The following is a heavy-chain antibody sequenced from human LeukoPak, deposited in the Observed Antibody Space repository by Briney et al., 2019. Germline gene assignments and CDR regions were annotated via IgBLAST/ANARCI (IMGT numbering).Heavy chain of an antibody. CDR2: INPNSGGT. Sequence: ASVKVSCKASGYTFTGYYMHWMRQAPGQGLEWMGWINPNSGGTNYAQKLQGRVTMTTDTSTSTAYMELRSLRSDDTAVYYCARYSSGWYGDYYYYMDVWGKGTTVTVSS. CDR3: ARYSSGWYGDYYYYMDV. CDR1: GYTFTGYY. J-gene: IGHJ6*03. D-gene: IGHD6-19*01. V-gene: IGHV1-2*02.